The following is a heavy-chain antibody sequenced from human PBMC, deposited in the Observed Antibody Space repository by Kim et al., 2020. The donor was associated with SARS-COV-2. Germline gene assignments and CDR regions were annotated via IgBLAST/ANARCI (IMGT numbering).Heavy chain of an antibody. Sequence: QGRVTLTRDTSTSTVYMELSSLRSEDTAVYYCARQWVYSSSSFPRMHFDYWGQGTLVTVSS. J-gene: IGHJ4*02. CDR3: ARQWVYSSSSFPRMHFDY. D-gene: IGHD6-6*01. V-gene: IGHV1-46*01.